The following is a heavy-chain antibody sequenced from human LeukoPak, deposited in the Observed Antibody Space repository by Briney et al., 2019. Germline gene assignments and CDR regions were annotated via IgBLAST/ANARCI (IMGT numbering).Heavy chain of an antibody. D-gene: IGHD6-13*01. J-gene: IGHJ3*02. CDR2: ISWNSGSI. CDR1: GFTFDGYA. Sequence: GGSLRLSCAASGFTFDGYAMHWVRQAPGKGLEWVSGISWNSGSIGYADSVKGRFTISRDNAKNSLYLQMNSLRAEDTALYYCAKDSSSWLVGAFDIWGQGTMVTVSS. CDR3: AKDSSSWLVGAFDI. V-gene: IGHV3-9*01.